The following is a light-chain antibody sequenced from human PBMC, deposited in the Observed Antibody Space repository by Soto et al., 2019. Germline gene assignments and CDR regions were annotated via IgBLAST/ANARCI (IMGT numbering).Light chain of an antibody. V-gene: IGLV2-8*01. CDR2: EVN. CDR1: SSDVGGYNY. CDR3: TSYAGSNNFVV. J-gene: IGLJ2*01. Sequence: QSALTQPPSASGSPGQSVTISCTGTSSDVGGYNYVSWYQQHPGKAPKLMIYEVNKRPSGVPDRFSGSKSGNTASLTVSGLQAEDEADDYCTSYAGSNNFVVFGGGPKLTVL.